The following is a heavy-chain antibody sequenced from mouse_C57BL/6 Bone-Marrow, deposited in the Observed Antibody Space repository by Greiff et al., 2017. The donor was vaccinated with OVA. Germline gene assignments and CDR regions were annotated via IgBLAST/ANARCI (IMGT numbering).Heavy chain of an antibody. V-gene: IGHV1-63*01. Sequence: VQLQESGAELVRPGTSVKMSCKASGYTFTNYWIGWAKQRPGHGLEWIGVIYPGGGYTNYNEKFKGKATLTADKSSSTAYMQFSSLTSEDSAIYYCARLGFYVDVWGTGTTVTVSS. CDR1: GYTFTNYW. J-gene: IGHJ1*03. D-gene: IGHD3-1*01. CDR3: ARLGFYVDV. CDR2: IYPGGGYT.